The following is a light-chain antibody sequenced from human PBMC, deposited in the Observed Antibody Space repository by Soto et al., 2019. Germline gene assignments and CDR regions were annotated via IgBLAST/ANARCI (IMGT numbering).Light chain of an antibody. CDR3: QQRRDWPLT. J-gene: IGKJ4*01. V-gene: IGKV3-11*01. CDR2: DAS. CDR1: QSVSSY. Sequence: EIVLTQSPATLSLSPGERATLSCRASQSVSSYLAWYQQKPGQATRLLISDASNRATGIPARFSGSGSATDFTITVRSLAPEDFAVYYCQQRRDWPLTFGGGTKVEI.